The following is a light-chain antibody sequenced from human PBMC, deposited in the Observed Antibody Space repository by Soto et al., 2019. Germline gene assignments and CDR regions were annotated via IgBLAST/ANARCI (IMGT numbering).Light chain of an antibody. Sequence: EIVMMQSPATLSVSPAERVTLSCRASQSINNNLAWYQQKPGQAPRLLMYHASTRATGIPARFSGSGSGTEFTLIISSLQSEDFAVYYCQQYNNWPLTFGGGTRVEIK. CDR2: HAS. CDR3: QQYNNWPLT. V-gene: IGKV3-15*01. CDR1: QSINNN. J-gene: IGKJ4*01.